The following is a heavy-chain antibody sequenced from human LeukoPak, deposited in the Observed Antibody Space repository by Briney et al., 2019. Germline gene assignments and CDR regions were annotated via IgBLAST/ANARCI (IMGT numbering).Heavy chain of an antibody. Sequence: ASVKVSCKASGYTFTRYYMHRVRQAPGQGLEWVGVINPSDGGTSYAQKFQGRVTMTRDTSTSTVYMELSGLRSEDTAVYYCASYGSGVQASFDYWGQGTLVTVSS. CDR1: GYTFTRYY. CDR3: ASYGSGVQASFDY. CDR2: INPSDGGT. D-gene: IGHD3-10*01. J-gene: IGHJ4*02. V-gene: IGHV1-46*01.